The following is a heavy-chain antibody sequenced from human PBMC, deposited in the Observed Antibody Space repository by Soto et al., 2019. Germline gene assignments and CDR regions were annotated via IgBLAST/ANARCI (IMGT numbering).Heavy chain of an antibody. CDR1: GCSVTSSRYY. D-gene: IGHD2-15*01. Sequence: QLHLRELGRGLGKPSETLSLTCTVSGCSVTSSRYYWGWIRQPPGKGPEWIGRIDYSVSTNYNPSRKSPLTTSVDTGKNQFSLKLSYVTAADTVVSHCANQEVGGSYVCPFDPWGQGTLVTVSS. CDR3: ANQEVGGSYVCPFDP. CDR2: IDYSVST. J-gene: IGHJ5*02. V-gene: IGHV4-39*01.